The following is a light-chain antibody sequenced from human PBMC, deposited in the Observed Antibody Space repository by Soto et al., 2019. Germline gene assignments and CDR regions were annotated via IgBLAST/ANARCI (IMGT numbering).Light chain of an antibody. CDR3: SSYASSSTRV. CDR1: SSDVGGYNY. Sequence: QSALTQPASVSGSPGQSITISCTGTSSDVGGYNYVSWYQQHPGKVPKLMIYDVSNRPSGVSNRFSGSKSGNTASLTISGLQEEDEADYYCSSYASSSTRVFGGGTKVTVL. V-gene: IGLV2-14*01. J-gene: IGLJ2*01. CDR2: DVS.